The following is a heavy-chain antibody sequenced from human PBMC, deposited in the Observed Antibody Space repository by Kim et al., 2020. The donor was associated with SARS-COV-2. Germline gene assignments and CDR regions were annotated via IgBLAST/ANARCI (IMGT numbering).Heavy chain of an antibody. CDR3: ASGGRNSAYERGFDY. J-gene: IGHJ4*02. D-gene: IGHD5-12*01. CDR1: DYTFTSYG. Sequence: ASVKVSCKASDYTFTSYGITWVRQAPGQGLEWMGWISAYNGNTSYAQKLQGRVTMTTDTSTSTAYMELRSLRSDDTAVYYCASGGRNSAYERGFDYWGQGTLVTVSS. V-gene: IGHV1-18*01. CDR2: ISAYNGNT.